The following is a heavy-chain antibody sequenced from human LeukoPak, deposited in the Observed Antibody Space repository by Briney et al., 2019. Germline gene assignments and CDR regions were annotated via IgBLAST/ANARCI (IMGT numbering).Heavy chain of an antibody. V-gene: IGHV4-39*01. CDR2: IYYSGST. CDR1: GGSISSSSYY. CDR3: ARRVGSGTYYNYYFDY. Sequence: SETLSLTCTVSGGSISSSSYYWGWIRQPPGKGLEWIGNIYYSGSTYYNPSLKSRVTISVDRSKNQFSLRLSSVTAADTAVFYCARRVGSGTYYNYYFDYWGQGTLVTVSS. D-gene: IGHD3-10*01. J-gene: IGHJ4*02.